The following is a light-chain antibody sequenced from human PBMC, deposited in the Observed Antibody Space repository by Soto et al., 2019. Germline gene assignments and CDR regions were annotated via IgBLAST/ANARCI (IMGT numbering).Light chain of an antibody. J-gene: IGLJ1*01. CDR3: CSYTSGSTLYV. CDR1: SGDVGAYNS. V-gene: IGLV2-14*03. Sequence: QSALTQPASVSGSPGQSITISCTGTSGDVGAYNSVSWFQQHPGQAPKLMIFDVSSRPSGVSNRFSGSKSGNTASLTISGLQAEDEADSYCCSYTSGSTLYVFGTGTKVTVL. CDR2: DVS.